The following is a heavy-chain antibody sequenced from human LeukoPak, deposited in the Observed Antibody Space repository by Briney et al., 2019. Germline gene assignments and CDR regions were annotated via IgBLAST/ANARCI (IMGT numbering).Heavy chain of an antibody. CDR1: GFTFSSYA. V-gene: IGHV3-23*01. J-gene: IGHJ6*03. CDR2: ISGSGGST. D-gene: IGHD5-12*01. CDR3: SKDWTAVATEQRGYYMDV. Sequence: PGGSLRLSCAASGFTFSSYAMSWVRQAPGKGLEWVSAISGSGGSTYYADSVKGRFTISRDNSKNTLYLQMNSLRAEDTAVYYCSKDWTAVATEQRGYYMDVWGKGTTVTVSS.